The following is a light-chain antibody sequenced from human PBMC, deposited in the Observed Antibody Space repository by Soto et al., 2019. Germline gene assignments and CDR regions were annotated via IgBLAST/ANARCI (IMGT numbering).Light chain of an antibody. Sequence: DIVMTQTPRSRSVTPGQPASISCKSSHGFLHSDGKTYLCWYLQQSRQPPQLLIYEVSNRFSGVPDRFSGSGSGTDFTLKISRVEAEDVGVYYCMQSIQLPITFGQGTRLDIK. J-gene: IGKJ5*01. CDR1: HGFLHSDGKTY. CDR2: EVS. V-gene: IGKV2D-29*01. CDR3: MQSIQLPIT.